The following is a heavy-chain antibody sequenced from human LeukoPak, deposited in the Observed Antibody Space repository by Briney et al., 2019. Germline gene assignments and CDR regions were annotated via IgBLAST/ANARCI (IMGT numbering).Heavy chain of an antibody. CDR1: GGSISSYY. V-gene: IGHV4-59*01. CDR2: IYYSGST. J-gene: IGHJ4*02. Sequence: PSETLSLTCTVSGGSISSYYWSWIRQPPGKGLEWIGYIYYSGSTNYNPSLKSRVTISVDTSKNQFSLKLSSVTAADTAVYYCARGTEVVLLRFGELLGWGQGTLVTVSS. D-gene: IGHD3-10*01. CDR3: ARGTEVVLLRFGELLG.